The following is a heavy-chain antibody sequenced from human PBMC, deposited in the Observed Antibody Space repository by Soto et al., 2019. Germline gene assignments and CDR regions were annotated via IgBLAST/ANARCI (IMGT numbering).Heavy chain of an antibody. Sequence: QAQLVESGGGVLQPGRSLRLSCAASGFTFSHYAMHWVRQAPGKGLEWVAIISYDGSKKYYGDSVKGRFTISRDNSKNTLYLQMNSLRVEDTAVYYCARDVAGKNDVDPWGQGTPVTVSS. V-gene: IGHV3-30-3*01. D-gene: IGHD1-1*01. CDR1: GFTFSHYA. CDR3: ARDVAGKNDVDP. CDR2: ISYDGSKK. J-gene: IGHJ5*02.